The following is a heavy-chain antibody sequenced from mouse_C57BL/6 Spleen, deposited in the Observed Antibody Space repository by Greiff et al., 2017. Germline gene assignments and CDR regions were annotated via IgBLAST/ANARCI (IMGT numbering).Heavy chain of an antibody. Sequence: QVQLQQSGAELVRPGASVTLSCKASGYTFTDYEMHWVKQTPVHGLEWIGAIDPETGGTAYNQKFKGKAILTADKSSSPAYMELRSLTSEDSAVYYCTRADYYGSSYDYWGQGTTLTVSS. V-gene: IGHV1-15*01. D-gene: IGHD1-1*01. J-gene: IGHJ2*01. CDR3: TRADYYGSSYDY. CDR2: IDPETGGT. CDR1: GYTFTDYE.